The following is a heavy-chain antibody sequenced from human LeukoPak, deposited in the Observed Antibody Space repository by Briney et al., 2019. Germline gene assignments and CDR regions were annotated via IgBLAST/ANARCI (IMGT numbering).Heavy chain of an antibody. D-gene: IGHD3-22*01. CDR2: INTNTGNP. V-gene: IGHV7-4-1*02. J-gene: IGHJ3*02. Sequence: ASMKVSCKASGYTFTSYDINWVRQAPGQGLEWMGWINTNTGNPTYAQGFTGRFVFSLDTSVSTAYLQISSLKAEDTAVYYCARVYVGRLVYYDSSGYAAFDIWGQGTMVTVSS. CDR3: ARVYVGRLVYYDSSGYAAFDI. CDR1: GYTFTSYD.